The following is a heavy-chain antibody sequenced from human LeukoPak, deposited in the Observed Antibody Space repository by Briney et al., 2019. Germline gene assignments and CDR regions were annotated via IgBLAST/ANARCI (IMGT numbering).Heavy chain of an antibody. CDR2: IYYSGRT. V-gene: IGHV4-59*08. CDR1: GGSISSYY. Sequence: KTSETLSLTCTVSGGSISSYYWSWMRQPPGKGLEWIGYIYYSGRTNYNPSLKSRVIMSVDTSKNQFSLRLSSVTAADTAVYYCARGTGVAVAGNYWGQGTLVTVSS. J-gene: IGHJ4*02. D-gene: IGHD6-19*01. CDR3: ARGTGVAVAGNY.